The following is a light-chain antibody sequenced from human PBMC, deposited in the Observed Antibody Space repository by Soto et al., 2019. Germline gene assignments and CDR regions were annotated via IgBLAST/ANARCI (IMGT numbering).Light chain of an antibody. J-gene: IGKJ1*01. V-gene: IGKV3-20*01. CDR1: QIVSSSY. Sequence: EIVLTPSPGALSLSPGERATLSCMAIQIVSSSYLAWYQQKPGQAPRLLIYGASYRATGIPDRFSGSGSGTDFTLTIRRLEPEDLAVYYCQKFGGSLPRTVGQGNKGDIK. CDR3: QKFGGSLPRT. CDR2: GAS.